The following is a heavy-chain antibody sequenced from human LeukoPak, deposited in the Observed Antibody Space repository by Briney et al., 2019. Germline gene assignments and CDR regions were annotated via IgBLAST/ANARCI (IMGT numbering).Heavy chain of an antibody. Sequence: SETLSLTCTVSGGSISSYYWSWIRQPAGKGLEWIGRIYTSGSTNYNPSLKSRVTMSVDTSKNRFSLKLSSVTAADTAVYYCAGRSITIFGVTYEMDVWGKGTTVTVSS. J-gene: IGHJ6*04. CDR1: GGSISSYY. CDR3: AGRSITIFGVTYEMDV. V-gene: IGHV4-4*07. CDR2: IYTSGST. D-gene: IGHD3-3*01.